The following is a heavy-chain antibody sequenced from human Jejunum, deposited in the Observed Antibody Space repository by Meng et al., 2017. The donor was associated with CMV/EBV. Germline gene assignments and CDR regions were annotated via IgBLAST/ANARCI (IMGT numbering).Heavy chain of an antibody. D-gene: IGHD6-19*01. Sequence: CAASGLTFSTYWMNWVRQAPGKGLEWVANIKQDGTEKYYVDSVKGRFTISRDNAKNSLYLQLNNLRAEDTAVYYCAGGSGWITDSWGQGTLVTVSS. CDR2: IKQDGTEK. V-gene: IGHV3-7*04. J-gene: IGHJ4*02. CDR3: AGGSGWITDS. CDR1: GLTFSTYW.